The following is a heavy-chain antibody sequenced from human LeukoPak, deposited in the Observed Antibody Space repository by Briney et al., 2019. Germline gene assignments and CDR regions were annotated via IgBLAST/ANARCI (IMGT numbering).Heavy chain of an antibody. D-gene: IGHD4-17*01. CDR1: GGSISGYY. Sequence: SETLSLTCTVSGGSISGYYWSWIRQPAGKGLEWIGRIYPSGSTNYNPSLKSRVTMSVDTSKNQFSLRLSSVTAADTAVYYCARDLVTVTKGFDIWGQGTMVSVSS. J-gene: IGHJ3*02. V-gene: IGHV4-4*07. CDR2: IYPSGST. CDR3: ARDLVTVTKGFDI.